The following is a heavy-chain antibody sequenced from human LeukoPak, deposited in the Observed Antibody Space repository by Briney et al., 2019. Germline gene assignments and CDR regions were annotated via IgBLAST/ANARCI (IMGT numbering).Heavy chain of an antibody. CDR1: GGSFSGYY. V-gene: IGHV4-34*01. Sequence: SETLSLTCAVYGGSFSGYYWSWIRQPPGKGLEWIGEINHSGSTNYNPSLKSRVTISVDTSKNQFSLKLSSVTAADTAVYYRARGTAMVDYWGQGTLVTVSS. CDR3: ARGTAMVDY. CDR2: INHSGST. J-gene: IGHJ4*02. D-gene: IGHD5-18*01.